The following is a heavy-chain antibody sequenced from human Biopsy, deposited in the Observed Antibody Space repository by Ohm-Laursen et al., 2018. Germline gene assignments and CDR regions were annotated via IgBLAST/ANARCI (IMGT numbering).Heavy chain of an antibody. CDR2: IYDRGST. Sequence: SETLSLTCTVSGDSVTSGRFYWTWLRQPPGQGLEYIGYIYDRGSTANYNPSLESRVTMSVDMPKNQFSLKLSSVTAADTAIYYCARGMRSSGWPYFDSWGQGTLVTVSS. V-gene: IGHV4-61*01. CDR1: GDSVTSGRFY. D-gene: IGHD6-19*01. CDR3: ARGMRSSGWPYFDS. J-gene: IGHJ4*02.